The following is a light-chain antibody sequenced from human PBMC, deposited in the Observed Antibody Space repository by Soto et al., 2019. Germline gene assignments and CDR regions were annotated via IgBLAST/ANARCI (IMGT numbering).Light chain of an antibody. J-gene: IGLJ3*02. CDR2: EVS. Sequence: QSALTQPASVSGFPGQSITISCTGTSSDIGGYNFVSWYQQHPGKAPKIMIYEVSNRPSGVSNRFSGCKSGNTASLTISGLQAEEDGEYYCSSYASNSIRMFGGGTKLTVL. V-gene: IGLV2-14*01. CDR1: SSDIGGYNF. CDR3: SSYASNSIRM.